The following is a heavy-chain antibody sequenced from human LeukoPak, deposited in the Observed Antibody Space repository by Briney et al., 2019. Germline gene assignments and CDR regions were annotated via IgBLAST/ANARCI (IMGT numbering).Heavy chain of an antibody. CDR1: GFIFTNYF. J-gene: IGHJ4*02. V-gene: IGHV3-7*01. Sequence: PGGSLRLSCAASGFIFTNYFMSWVRQAPGKGLEWVASIKHDGSEKYYVDSVRGRFTTSRDNTMDSLYLQMSSLRAEDTAVYYCATDRGWRTSGYYLYYFEYWGQGTLVTVSS. CDR2: IKHDGSEK. D-gene: IGHD3-3*01. CDR3: ATDRGWRTSGYYLYYFEY.